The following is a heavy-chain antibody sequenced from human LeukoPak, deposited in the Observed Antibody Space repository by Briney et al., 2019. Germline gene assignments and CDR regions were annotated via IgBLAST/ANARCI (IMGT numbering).Heavy chain of an antibody. CDR3: ARGKTGEGYYYGSGSYYILYNWFDP. CDR1: GTISISNYY. D-gene: IGHD3-10*01. CDR2: IYHSGST. Sequence: KTSETLSLTCTGGTISISNYYWGWIRQPPGKGLEWIGSIYHSGSTYYNPSLKSRVTISVDRSKIHFSLNLTSVTAADTAVYYCARGKTGEGYYYGSGSYYILYNWFDPWGQGTLVTVSS. V-gene: IGHV4-39*02. J-gene: IGHJ5*02.